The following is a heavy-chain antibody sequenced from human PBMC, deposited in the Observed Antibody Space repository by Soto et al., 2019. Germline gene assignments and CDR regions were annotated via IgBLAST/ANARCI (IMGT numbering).Heavy chain of an antibody. CDR2: INPSGGST. V-gene: IGHV1-46*01. J-gene: IGHJ4*02. CDR3: ARAQITMVRGVRGFDY. CDR1: GYTFTSYY. D-gene: IGHD3-10*01. Sequence: QVQLVQSGAEVKKPGASVKVSCKASGYTFTSYYMHWVRQAPGQGLEWMGIINPSGGSTSYAQKFQGRVTMTRDTSTSTVYMELSSLRSEDTAVYYCARAQITMVRGVRGFDYWGQGTLVTVSS.